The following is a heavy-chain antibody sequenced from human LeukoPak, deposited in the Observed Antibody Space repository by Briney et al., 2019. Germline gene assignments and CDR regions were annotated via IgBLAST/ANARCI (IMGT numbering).Heavy chain of an antibody. V-gene: IGHV4-59*01. CDR2: IYYSGST. D-gene: IGHD3-10*01. Sequence: PSETLSLTCTVSGGSISSYYWSWIRQPPGKGLEWIGYIYYSGSTNYNPSLKSRVTISVDTSKNQFSLKLSSVTAADTAVYYCARATPPIIYFDYWGQGTLVTVSS. J-gene: IGHJ4*02. CDR1: GGSISSYY. CDR3: ARATPPIIYFDY.